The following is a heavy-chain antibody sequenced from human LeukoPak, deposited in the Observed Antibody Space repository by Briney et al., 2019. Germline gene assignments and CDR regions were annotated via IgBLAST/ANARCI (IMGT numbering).Heavy chain of an antibody. D-gene: IGHD2-2*01. Sequence: GGSLRLSCAASGFTFSDYYMSWVRQAAGKGLEWVSYISSSGSTIYYAYSVKGPFTISRDNAKNSLYLQMNSLRAEDTAVYYCASAPISKTNYFDYWGQGTLVTVSS. CDR3: ASAPISKTNYFDY. CDR1: GFTFSDYY. V-gene: IGHV3-11*01. J-gene: IGHJ4*02. CDR2: ISSSGSTI.